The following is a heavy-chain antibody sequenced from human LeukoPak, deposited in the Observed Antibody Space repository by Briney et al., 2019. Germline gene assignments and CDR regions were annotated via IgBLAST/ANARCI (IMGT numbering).Heavy chain of an antibody. Sequence: SETLSLTCTVTGGSTSGYYWSWIRQPPGKGLEWIGFIYYSGTTNYNPSLKSRVTVSVDTSKNQFSLMLSSVTAADTAVYYCARMTSYSSGCYFDYWGQGTLVTVSS. CDR3: ARMTSYSSGCYFDY. J-gene: IGHJ4*02. CDR1: GGSTSGYY. D-gene: IGHD6-19*01. V-gene: IGHV4-59*01. CDR2: IYYSGTT.